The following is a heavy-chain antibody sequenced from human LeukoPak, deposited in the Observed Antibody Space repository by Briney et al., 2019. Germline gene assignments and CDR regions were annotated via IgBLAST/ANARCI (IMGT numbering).Heavy chain of an antibody. CDR2: ISSSSSYI. CDR3: ARGTMVRGVMFFDY. Sequence: GGSLRLSCAASGFTFSSYSMNWVRQAPGKGLEWVSSISSSSSYIYYADSVKGRFTISRDNAKNSLYLQMNSLRAEDTAVYYCARGTMVRGVMFFDYWGQGTLVTVSS. D-gene: IGHD3-10*01. V-gene: IGHV3-21*01. J-gene: IGHJ4*02. CDR1: GFTFSSYS.